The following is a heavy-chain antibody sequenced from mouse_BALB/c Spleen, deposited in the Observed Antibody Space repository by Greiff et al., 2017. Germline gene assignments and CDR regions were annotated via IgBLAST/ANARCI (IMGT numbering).Heavy chain of an antibody. V-gene: IGHV5-6-3*01. Sequence: EVQLVESGGGLVQPGGSLKLSCAASGFTFSSYGMSWVRQTPDKRLELVATINSNGGSTYYPDSVKGRFTISRDNAKNTLYLQMSSLKSEDTAMYYCAREGEYGNVAWFAYWGQGTLVTVSA. CDR3: AREGEYGNVAWFAY. J-gene: IGHJ3*01. D-gene: IGHD2-10*02. CDR2: INSNGGST. CDR1: GFTFSSYG.